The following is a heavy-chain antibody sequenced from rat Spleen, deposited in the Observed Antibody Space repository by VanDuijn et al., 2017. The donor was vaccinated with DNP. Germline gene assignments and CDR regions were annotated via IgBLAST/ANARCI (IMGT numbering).Heavy chain of an antibody. CDR2: ISYDGSST. D-gene: IGHD1-2*01. Sequence: EVQLVESGGGLVQPGRSLKLSCAASGFTFSDYNMAWVRQAPKKGLEWVATISYDGSSTYYRDSVKGRFTISRDNAKSTLYLQMDSLRSEDTATYYCARHGEQLYLAMDAWGQGTSVTVSS. CDR3: ARHGEQLYLAMDA. CDR1: GFTFSDYN. V-gene: IGHV5-7*01. J-gene: IGHJ4*01.